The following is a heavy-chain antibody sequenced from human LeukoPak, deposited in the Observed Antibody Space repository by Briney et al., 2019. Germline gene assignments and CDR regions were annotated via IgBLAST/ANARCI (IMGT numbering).Heavy chain of an antibody. CDR2: IYYSGST. V-gene: IGHV4-30-4*08. CDR1: GGSISSGGYY. D-gene: IGHD6-13*01. J-gene: IGHJ4*02. Sequence: SETLSLTCTVSGGSISSGGYYWSWIRQHPGKGLEWIGYIYYSGSTYYNPSLKSRVTISVDTSKNQFSLKLSSVTAADTAVYYCARVIAAAAYFDYWGQGTLVTVSS. CDR3: ARVIAAAAYFDY.